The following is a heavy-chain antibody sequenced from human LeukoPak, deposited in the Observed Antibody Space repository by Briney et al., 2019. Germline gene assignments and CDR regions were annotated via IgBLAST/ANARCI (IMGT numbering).Heavy chain of an antibody. CDR2: INPRGGST. V-gene: IGHV1-46*01. CDR1: RYTFTSYY. Sequence: ASVKVSCKASRYTFTSYYMQSVRPAPRQGLEWMGIINPRGGSTNYAQTLQGRVTMTRHTSKSTVYMELSSLRSEDTAVDYCARSPAPETSIADRRLNYFDYWGQGTLVTVSS. CDR3: ARSPAPETSIADRRLNYFDY. J-gene: IGHJ4*02. D-gene: IGHD6-6*01.